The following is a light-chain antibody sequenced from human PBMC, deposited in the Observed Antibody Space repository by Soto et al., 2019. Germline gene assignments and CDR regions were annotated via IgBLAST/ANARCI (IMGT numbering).Light chain of an antibody. V-gene: IGKV1-12*01. Sequence: DIQMTQSPSSVSASVGDRVTITCRASQGISTWLAWYQQKPGQAPKLLIYAASNLQSGVPSRFSGSGSGTDFTLTINSLQPEVFATYYCQQDITFPFTFGPGTKVYVK. CDR2: AAS. CDR3: QQDITFPFT. CDR1: QGISTW. J-gene: IGKJ3*01.